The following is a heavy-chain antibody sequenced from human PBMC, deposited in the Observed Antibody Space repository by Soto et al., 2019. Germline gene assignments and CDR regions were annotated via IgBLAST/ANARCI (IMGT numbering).Heavy chain of an antibody. J-gene: IGHJ3*02. CDR3: AREARCSGGSCRHAFDI. CDR2: IYHSGST. Sequence: PSETLSLTCAVSGGSISSGGYSWSWIRQPPGKGLEWIGYIYHSGSTYYNPSLKSRVTISVDRSKNQFSLKLSSVTAADTAVHYCAREARCSGGSCRHAFDIWGQGTMVTVSS. D-gene: IGHD2-15*01. CDR1: GGSISSGGYS. V-gene: IGHV4-30-2*01.